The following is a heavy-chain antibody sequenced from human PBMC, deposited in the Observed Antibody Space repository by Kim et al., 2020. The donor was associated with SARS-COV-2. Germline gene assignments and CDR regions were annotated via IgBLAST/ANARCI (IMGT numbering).Heavy chain of an antibody. CDR3: ARSAKTATQAFDI. D-gene: IGHD1-26*01. V-gene: IGHV4-34*01. J-gene: IGHJ3*02. Sequence: YNPSLKSRVTISVDTSKNQFSLRLSSVTAADTAVYYCARSAKTATQAFDIWGQGTMVTVSS.